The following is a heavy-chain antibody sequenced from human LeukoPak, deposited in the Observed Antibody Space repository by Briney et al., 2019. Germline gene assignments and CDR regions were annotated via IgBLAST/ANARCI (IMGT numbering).Heavy chain of an antibody. J-gene: IGHJ4*02. V-gene: IGHV3-74*01. CDR2: INGDGSWT. CDR1: GNYW. Sequence: GGSLRLSCAASGNYWMHWVRQAPGKGLVWVSHINGDGSWTTYADSAKGRFTISKDNAKNTVYLQMNNLRAEDTAVYYCVSFYETYWGRGTLVTVSS. D-gene: IGHD2-2*01. CDR3: VSFYETY.